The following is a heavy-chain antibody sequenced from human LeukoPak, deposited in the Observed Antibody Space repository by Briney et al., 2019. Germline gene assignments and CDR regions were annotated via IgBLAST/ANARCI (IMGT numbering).Heavy chain of an antibody. CDR2: IIPIFGTA. CDR3: ARSGRKIVVVPAAILDYFDY. D-gene: IGHD2-2*01. Sequence: ASVKVSCKASGGTFSSYAISWVRQAPGQGLEWMGGIIPIFGTANYAQKFQGRVTITADESTSAAYMELSSLRSEDTAVYYCARSGRKIVVVPAAILDYFDYWGQGTLVTVSS. J-gene: IGHJ4*02. V-gene: IGHV1-69*13. CDR1: GGTFSSYA.